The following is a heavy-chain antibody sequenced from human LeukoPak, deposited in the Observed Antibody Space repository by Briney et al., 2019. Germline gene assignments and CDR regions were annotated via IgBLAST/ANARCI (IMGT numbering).Heavy chain of an antibody. J-gene: IGHJ4*02. D-gene: IGHD6-13*01. Sequence: PSETLSLTCSVSAGSISSHYWSWIRQPPGKGLEWIGYIYYSGTTNYNPSLKSRVTISVDTSKNQFSLKLSSVTAADTAVYYCARGVYIAAAQYGYWGQGILVTVSS. CDR2: IYYSGTT. CDR1: AGSISSHY. V-gene: IGHV4-59*11. CDR3: ARGVYIAAAQYGY.